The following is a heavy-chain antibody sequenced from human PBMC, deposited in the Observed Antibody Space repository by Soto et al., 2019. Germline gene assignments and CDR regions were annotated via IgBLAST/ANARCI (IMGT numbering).Heavy chain of an antibody. V-gene: IGHV1-69*06. CDR2: IIPMFGTA. D-gene: IGHD2-15*01. J-gene: IGHJ5*02. Sequence: QVQLVQSGAEVKKPGSSVKVSCKASGGTFSRDAISWVRQAPGQELEWMGGIIPMFGTAKYVQKFQGRLTMTAERSTTTAYMVMRSLRSVDRAVYFGARGVGVVAASQLGWFDPWGQGTLVTVSS. CDR3: ARGVGVVAASQLGWFDP. CDR1: GGTFSRDA.